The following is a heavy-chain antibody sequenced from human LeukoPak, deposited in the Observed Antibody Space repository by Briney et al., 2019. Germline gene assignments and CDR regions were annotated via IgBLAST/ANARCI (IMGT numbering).Heavy chain of an antibody. CDR3: ARGDPRYCSGGSCYRY. Sequence: PSQTLSLTCTVSGGSISSGGYYWSWIRQPPGKGLEWIGYIYHSGSTYYNPSLKSRVTISVDRSKNQFSLKLSSVTAADTAVYYCARGDPRYCSGGSCYRYWGQGTLVTVSS. V-gene: IGHV4-30-2*01. CDR2: IYHSGST. J-gene: IGHJ4*02. D-gene: IGHD2-15*01. CDR1: GGSISSGGYY.